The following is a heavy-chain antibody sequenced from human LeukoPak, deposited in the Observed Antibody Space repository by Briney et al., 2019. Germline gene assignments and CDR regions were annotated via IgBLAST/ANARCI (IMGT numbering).Heavy chain of an antibody. Sequence: PGGSLRLSCAASGFTFSSYGMHWVRQAPGKGLEWVAVIWYDGSNKYYADSVKGRFTISRDNSKNTLYLQMNSLRAEDTAVYYCAKDLRDGYNPYSDYWGQGTLVTVSS. J-gene: IGHJ4*02. CDR3: AKDLRDGYNPYSDY. D-gene: IGHD5-24*01. CDR1: GFTFSSYG. V-gene: IGHV3-33*06. CDR2: IWYDGSNK.